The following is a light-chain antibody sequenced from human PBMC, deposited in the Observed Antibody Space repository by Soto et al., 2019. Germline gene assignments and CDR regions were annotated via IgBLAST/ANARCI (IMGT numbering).Light chain of an antibody. Sequence: QSSLTHPASASASPGQSITISCTGTSSDVGGYDYVSWYQQHPGKAPTLLIYDVINRPSGVSFRFSRSKSGNTASLTISGLQAEDEAEYYCSSYTRSSISVFGTGTKVTVL. CDR1: SSDVGGYDY. CDR2: DVI. J-gene: IGLJ1*01. CDR3: SSYTRSSISV. V-gene: IGLV2-14*01.